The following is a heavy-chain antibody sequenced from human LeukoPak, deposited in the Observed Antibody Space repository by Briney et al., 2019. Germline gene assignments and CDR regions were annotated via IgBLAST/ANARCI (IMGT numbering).Heavy chain of an antibody. CDR3: ARAVYCSRTSCSYYFDY. D-gene: IGHD2-2*01. CDR2: IYTGGST. V-gene: IGHV4-59*10. CDR1: GGSFSGYY. J-gene: IGHJ4*02. Sequence: KPSETLSLTCAVYGGSFSGYYWSWIRQPAGKGLEWIGRIYTGGSTNYNPSLKSRVTISVDTSKNQFSLELSSVTAADTAIYYCARAVYCSRTSCSYYFDYWGQGTLVTVSS.